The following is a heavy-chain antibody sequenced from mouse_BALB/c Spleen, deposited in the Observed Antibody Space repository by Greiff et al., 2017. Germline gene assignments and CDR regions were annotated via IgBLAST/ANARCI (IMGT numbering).Heavy chain of an antibody. CDR1: GFNIKDYY. CDR2: IDPENGDT. CDR3: NASPTGLAY. Sequence: VQLQQSGAELVRSGASVKLSCTASGFNIKDYYMHWVNQRPEQGLEWIGWIDPENGDTEYAPKFQGKATMTADTSSNTAYLQLSSLTSEDTAVYYCNASPTGLAYWGQGTLVTVSA. V-gene: IGHV14-4*02. D-gene: IGHD4-1*02. J-gene: IGHJ3*01.